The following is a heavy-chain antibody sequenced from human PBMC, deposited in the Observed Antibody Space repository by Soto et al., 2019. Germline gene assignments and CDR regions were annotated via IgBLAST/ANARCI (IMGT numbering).Heavy chain of an antibody. CDR2: IGGSGGGT. J-gene: IGHJ3*02. V-gene: IGHV3-23*01. CDR3: AREGPCSRTSCYPAFDI. CDR1: GFTFSIYS. Sequence: GGSLRLSCAASGFTFSIYSISWVRQAPWKGLEWVSTIGGSGGGTSYADFVRGRFTISRDNSRNTLYLQMNSLRAEDTAVYYCAREGPCSRTSCYPAFDILGQWTMVTVSS. D-gene: IGHD2-2*01.